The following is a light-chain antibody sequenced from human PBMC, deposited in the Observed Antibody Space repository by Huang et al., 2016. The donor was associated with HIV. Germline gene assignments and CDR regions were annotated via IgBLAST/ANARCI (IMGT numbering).Light chain of an antibody. V-gene: IGKV3-11*01. Sequence: EIVLTQSPATLSLSPGDRATLSCRASQSVGGYLAWYQPKPGQAPRLLIFEASNRTTGIPDRCSGSGSGTDFTLTIDSLQPDDFAIYYCQQRTKWPPVLTFGGGTRVEIK. CDR1: QSVGGY. CDR2: EAS. J-gene: IGKJ4*01. CDR3: QQRTKWPPVLT.